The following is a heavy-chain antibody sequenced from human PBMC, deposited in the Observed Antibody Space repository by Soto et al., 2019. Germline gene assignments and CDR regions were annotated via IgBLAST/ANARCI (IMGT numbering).Heavy chain of an antibody. Sequence: VGSLRLSCAASGFTFSSYAMSWVRQAPGKGLEWVSAISGSGGSTYYADSVKGRFTISRDNSKNTLYLQMNSLRAEDTAVYYCANRLLWIGAAFDWGQGTMVTVSS. V-gene: IGHV3-23*01. CDR2: ISGSGGST. CDR3: ANRLLWIGAAFD. J-gene: IGHJ3*01. D-gene: IGHD3-10*01. CDR1: GFTFSSYA.